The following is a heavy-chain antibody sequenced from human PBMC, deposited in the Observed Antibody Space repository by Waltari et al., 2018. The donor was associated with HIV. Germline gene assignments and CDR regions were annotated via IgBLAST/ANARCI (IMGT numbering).Heavy chain of an antibody. J-gene: IGHJ6*02. CDR3: ARYRHLGGVRRYYYYGMDV. V-gene: IGHV4-34*01. Sequence: QVQLQQWGAGLLKPSETLSLTCAVYGGSFSGYYWSWIRQPPGKGLEWIGEINHSGSTNYNPSLKSRVTISVDTSKNQCSLKLSSVTAADTAVYYCARYRHLGGVRRYYYYGMDVWGQGTTVTVSS. D-gene: IGHD3-16*01. CDR2: INHSGST. CDR1: GGSFSGYY.